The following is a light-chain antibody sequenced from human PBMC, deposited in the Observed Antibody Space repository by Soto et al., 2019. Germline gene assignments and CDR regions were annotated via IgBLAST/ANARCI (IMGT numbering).Light chain of an antibody. J-gene: IGKJ1*01. CDR1: QTVISNY. V-gene: IGKV3-20*01. Sequence: EIVLTQSPGTLSLSPGERATLSCRSSQTVISNYLAWYQQKPGQAPRLLIYGASGRANGIPDRFSGSGSGTDFTLTISRLEPEDFAVYYCQQFGASQWTFGQGTKVDIK. CDR3: QQFGASQWT. CDR2: GAS.